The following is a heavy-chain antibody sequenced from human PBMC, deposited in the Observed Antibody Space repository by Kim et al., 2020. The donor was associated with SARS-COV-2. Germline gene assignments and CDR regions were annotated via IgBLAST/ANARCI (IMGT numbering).Heavy chain of an antibody. Sequence: GESLKISCKGSGYSFTSYWICWVRQMPGKGLEWMGFIYPGDSDTRYSPSFQGQVTISADKSISTAYLQWSSLQASDTAMYYCARQGSQRWLRNWGQGTLVTVSS. D-gene: IGHD3-10*01. CDR2: IYPGDSDT. V-gene: IGHV5-51*01. J-gene: IGHJ4*02. CDR3: ARQGSQRWLRN. CDR1: GYSFTSYW.